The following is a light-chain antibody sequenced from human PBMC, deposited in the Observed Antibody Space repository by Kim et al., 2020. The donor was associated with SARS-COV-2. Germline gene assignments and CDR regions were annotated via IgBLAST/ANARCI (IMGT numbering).Light chain of an antibody. Sequence: SYELTQPTSVSVSPGQTATITCSGDKLGDKYASWYQQKPGQSPVLVIYQDSKRPSGIPERFSGSNSGNTATLTISGTQAMDEADYYCQAWDSSTVVFGGGTQLTVL. J-gene: IGLJ2*01. V-gene: IGLV3-1*01. CDR2: QDS. CDR1: KLGDKY. CDR3: QAWDSSTVV.